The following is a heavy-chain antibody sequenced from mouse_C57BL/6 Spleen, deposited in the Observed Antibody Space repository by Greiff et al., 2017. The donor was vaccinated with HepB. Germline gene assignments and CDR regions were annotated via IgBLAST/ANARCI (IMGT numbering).Heavy chain of an antibody. V-gene: IGHV5-17*01. CDR1: GFTFSDYG. Sequence: EVQLVESGGGLVKPGGSLKLSCAASGFTFSDYGMHWVRQAPEKGLEWVAYISSGSSTIYYADTVKGRFTISRDNAKNTLFLQMTSLRSEDTAMYYCARREYYGSYYAMDYWGQGTSVTVSS. D-gene: IGHD1-1*01. J-gene: IGHJ4*01. CDR2: ISSGSSTI. CDR3: ARREYYGSYYAMDY.